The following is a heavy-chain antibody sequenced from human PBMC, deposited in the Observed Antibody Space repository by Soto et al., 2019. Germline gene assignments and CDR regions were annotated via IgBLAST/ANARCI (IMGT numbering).Heavy chain of an antibody. CDR1: GYSFTSYW. Sequence: PGESLKISCKGSGYSFTSYWIGWVRQMPGKGLEWMGIIYPGDSDTIYSPSFQGQVTISADKSISTAYLQWSSLKASDTAMYYCARVRTVTDYYYYYGMDVWGQGTTVTVSS. CDR3: ARVRTVTDYYYYYGMDV. D-gene: IGHD4-4*01. J-gene: IGHJ6*02. CDR2: IYPGDSDT. V-gene: IGHV5-51*01.